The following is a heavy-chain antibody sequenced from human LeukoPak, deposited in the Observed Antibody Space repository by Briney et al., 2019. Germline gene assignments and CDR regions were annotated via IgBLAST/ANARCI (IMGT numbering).Heavy chain of an antibody. Sequence: GGSLRLSCAASGIVFSTTAMNWARHSPGTGLEWVSAISGGGERTFYADSVKGRFTISRDNSKNMLYLQMNSLRVDDTAIYFCGKDGGQYSSGPEFDPRGQGALVTVSS. CDR2: ISGGGERT. D-gene: IGHD6-19*01. CDR1: GIVFSTTA. V-gene: IGHV3-23*01. J-gene: IGHJ5*02. CDR3: GKDGGQYSSGPEFDP.